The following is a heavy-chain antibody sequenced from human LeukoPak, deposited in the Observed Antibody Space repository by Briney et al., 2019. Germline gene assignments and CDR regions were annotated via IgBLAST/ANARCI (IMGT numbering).Heavy chain of an antibody. V-gene: IGHV3-11*01. Sequence: GGSLRLSCAASGFTFSDYYMSWIRQAPGKGLEWVSYISSSGSTIYYADSVKGRFTISRDNSKNTLYLQMNSLRAEDTAVYYCAKGAYYDFWSGSHYWGQGTLVTVSS. CDR1: GFTFSDYY. J-gene: IGHJ4*02. D-gene: IGHD3-3*01. CDR2: ISSSGSTI. CDR3: AKGAYYDFWSGSHY.